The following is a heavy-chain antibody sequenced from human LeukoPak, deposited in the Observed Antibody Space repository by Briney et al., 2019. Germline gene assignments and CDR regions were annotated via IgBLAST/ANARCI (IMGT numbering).Heavy chain of an antibody. CDR2: ISSSSSTI. D-gene: IGHD1-26*01. Sequence: GGSLRLSCAASGFTFSSYSMNWVRQAPGKGLEWVSYISSSSSTIYYADSVKGRFSISRDNSKNTLSLQMHSLRAEDTAIYYCAKGREWELPLDYWGQGTLVTVSS. V-gene: IGHV3-48*01. CDR3: AKGREWELPLDY. CDR1: GFTFSSYS. J-gene: IGHJ4*02.